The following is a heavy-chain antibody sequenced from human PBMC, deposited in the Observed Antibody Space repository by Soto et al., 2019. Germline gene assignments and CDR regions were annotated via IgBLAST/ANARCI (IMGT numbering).Heavy chain of an antibody. J-gene: IGHJ4*02. Sequence: PGGSLRLSCAASGFTFSSYGMHWVRQAPGKGLEWVAVISYDGSNKYYADSVKGRFTISRDNSKNTLYLQMNSLRAEDKAVYYCVRDGSGSYGGDYWGQGTLVTVSS. V-gene: IGHV3-30*03. CDR2: ISYDGSNK. D-gene: IGHD1-26*01. CDR1: GFTFSSYG. CDR3: VRDGSGSYGGDY.